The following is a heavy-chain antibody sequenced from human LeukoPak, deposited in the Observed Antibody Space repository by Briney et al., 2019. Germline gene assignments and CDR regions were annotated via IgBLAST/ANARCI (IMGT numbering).Heavy chain of an antibody. J-gene: IGHJ3*02. CDR1: GVSISSGGYS. CDR2: IYHSGST. D-gene: IGHD6-13*01. Sequence: PSQTLSLTSAVSGVSISSGGYSWSWIRQPPGRGLEWIGYIYHSGSTYYNPSLKSRVTRSVDRSKNQFSLKLSSVTAADTSMYYCASSSWYEAGDIWGQGTMVTVSS. CDR3: ASSSWYEAGDI. V-gene: IGHV4-30-2*01.